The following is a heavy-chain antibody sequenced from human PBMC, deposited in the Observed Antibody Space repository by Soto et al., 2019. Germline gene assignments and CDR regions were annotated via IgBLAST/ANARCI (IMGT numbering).Heavy chain of an antibody. V-gene: IGHV1-3*01. D-gene: IGHD6-19*01. J-gene: IGHJ6*03. Sequence: QVQLVQSGAEVKRPGASVKVSCEASGYSFASHAIHWVRQAPGQRLEWMGWINAGSGNSKYSQNFQGRVNIPRDTSESKAYMELSSLRSEDTAIYYCASTTVTGFYYYYMDVWGKGTTVSVSS. CDR1: GYSFASHA. CDR3: ASTTVTGFYYYYMDV. CDR2: INAGSGNS.